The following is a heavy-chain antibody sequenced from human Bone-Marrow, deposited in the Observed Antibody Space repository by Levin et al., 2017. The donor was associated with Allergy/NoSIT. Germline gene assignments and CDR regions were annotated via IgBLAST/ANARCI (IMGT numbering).Heavy chain of an antibody. V-gene: IGHV4-31*03. Sequence: SETLSLTCTISGDSISSGSYYWTWIRQLPGKDLEWIGYIYYSGNTYYNPSLKSRATMSIDTSKNQYSLNLTSVTPADTAVYYCARGLGYYFDYWGQGTLVTVSS. CDR2: IYYSGNT. CDR1: GDSISSGSYY. J-gene: IGHJ4*02. CDR3: ARGLGYYFDY.